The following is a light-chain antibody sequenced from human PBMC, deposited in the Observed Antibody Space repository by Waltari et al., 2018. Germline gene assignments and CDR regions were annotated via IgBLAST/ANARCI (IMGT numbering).Light chain of an antibody. CDR1: QSASSSY. J-gene: IGKJ2*01. Sequence: DIVLTQSPATLSLSPGERATLSCRASQSASSSYFAWYQQRPGQAPRLLIYDASNRATGIPARFSGSGSGTDFTLTISSLEPEDFAAYYCQQRINWPPRYSFGQGTKLEMK. CDR3: QQRINWPPRYS. CDR2: DAS. V-gene: IGKV3-11*01.